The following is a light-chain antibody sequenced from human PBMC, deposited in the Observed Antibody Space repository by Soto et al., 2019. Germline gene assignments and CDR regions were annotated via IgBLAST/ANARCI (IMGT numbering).Light chain of an antibody. CDR3: QQRSNWQIT. J-gene: IGKJ5*01. V-gene: IGKV3-11*01. CDR1: QSVSTY. Sequence: ETVLTQSPATPSLSPGESATLSCRASQSVSTYLAWYQQKPGQAPRLLIYDASNRVTGIPARFRGSGSGTDFTLTISSLEPDDFAVYYCQQRSNWQITFGQATRLEIK. CDR2: DAS.